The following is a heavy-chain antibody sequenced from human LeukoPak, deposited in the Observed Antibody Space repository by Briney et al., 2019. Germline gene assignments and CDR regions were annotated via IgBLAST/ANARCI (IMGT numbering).Heavy chain of an antibody. CDR1: GFTFISSA. J-gene: IGHJ4*02. D-gene: IGHD7-27*01. Sequence: GASVTVSCKASGFTFISSAMQWVRQARGQRLEWIGWIVVGSDNTNYAQKFQERVTITRDMSTGTAYMELSSLRSEDTAVYYCAAIANWGTRQPFDYWGQGTLVIVSS. V-gene: IGHV1-58*02. CDR2: IVVGSDNT. CDR3: AAIANWGTRQPFDY.